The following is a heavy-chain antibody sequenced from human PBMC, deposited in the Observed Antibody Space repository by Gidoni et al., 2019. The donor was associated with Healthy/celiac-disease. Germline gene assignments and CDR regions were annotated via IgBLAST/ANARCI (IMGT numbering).Heavy chain of an antibody. CDR3: AAPGIAAAGDAFDI. CDR2: IYYSGST. V-gene: IGHV4-39*01. CDR1: GGSISSSSYY. D-gene: IGHD6-13*01. J-gene: IGHJ3*02. Sequence: QLQLQESGPGLVKPSETLSLTCTVSGGSISSSSYYWGWIRPPPGRGLEWMGSIYYSGSTYYNPSLKSRVTISVDTSKNQFSLKLSSVTAADTAVYYCAAPGIAAAGDAFDIWGQGTMVTVSS.